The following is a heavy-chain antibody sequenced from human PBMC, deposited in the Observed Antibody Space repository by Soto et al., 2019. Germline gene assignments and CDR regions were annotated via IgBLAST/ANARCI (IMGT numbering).Heavy chain of an antibody. CDR3: ARHSGDLSPTEPFPV. J-gene: IGHJ3*01. CDR1: GGSISSSRYY. D-gene: IGHD3-16*02. V-gene: IGHV4-39*01. CDR2: VYYTGSA. Sequence: QVQLQESGPGLVKPSETLSLTYTVSGGSISSSRYYWGWIRQPPGKGLEWIGSVYYTGSAYYNPSLKSRVTISVDTSKNQYSLKLTSVTAADTAVFYCARHSGDLSPTEPFPVWGLGTMVTVSS.